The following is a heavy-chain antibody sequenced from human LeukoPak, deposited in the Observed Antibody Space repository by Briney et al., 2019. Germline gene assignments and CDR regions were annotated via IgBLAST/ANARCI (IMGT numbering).Heavy chain of an antibody. D-gene: IGHD5-18*01. CDR2: IYYSGST. Sequence: SETLSLTCTVSGGSISSSSYYWGWIRQPPGKGLEWIGYIYYSGSTYYNPSLKSRVTISVDTSKNQFSLKLSSVTAADTAVYYCARAVDTDFFDYWGQGTLVTVSS. CDR1: GGSISSSSYY. V-gene: IGHV4-31*03. J-gene: IGHJ4*02. CDR3: ARAVDTDFFDY.